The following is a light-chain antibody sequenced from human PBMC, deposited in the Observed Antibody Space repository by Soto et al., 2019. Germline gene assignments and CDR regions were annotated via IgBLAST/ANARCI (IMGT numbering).Light chain of an antibody. CDR3: QQYGSSPLT. V-gene: IGKV3-11*01. CDR2: DAS. Sequence: EIVLTQSPATLSVSPGERATLSCRASQSVSSYLAWYQHKPGQAPRLLIYDASNRATGIPARFSGSGSGTEFNLTISSLQSEDFAVYCCQQYGSSPLTFGGGTKVDIK. J-gene: IGKJ4*01. CDR1: QSVSSY.